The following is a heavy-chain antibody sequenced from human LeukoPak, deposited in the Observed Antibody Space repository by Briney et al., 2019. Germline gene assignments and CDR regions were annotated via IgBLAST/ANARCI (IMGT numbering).Heavy chain of an antibody. D-gene: IGHD3-22*01. Sequence: SETLSLTCTVSGGSISSSSYYWGWIRQPPGKGLEWIGSIYYSGNTYYNPSLKSRVTISVDTSKNQSSLKLSSVTAADTAVYYCATDQHHYDSSGYYYPNWFDPWGQGTLVTVSS. CDR3: ATDQHHYDSSGYYYPNWFDP. V-gene: IGHV4-39*01. CDR1: GGSISSSSYY. J-gene: IGHJ5*02. CDR2: IYYSGNT.